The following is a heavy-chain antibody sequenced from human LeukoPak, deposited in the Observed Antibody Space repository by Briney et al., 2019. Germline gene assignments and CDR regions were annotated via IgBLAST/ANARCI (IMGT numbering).Heavy chain of an antibody. V-gene: IGHV1-18*01. CDR2: ISAYNGNT. D-gene: IGHD3-10*01. CDR3: ARPRGHYGSGRSNWFDP. Sequence: ASVKVSCKASGYTFTSYGISWVRQAPGQGLEWMGWISAYNGNTNYAQKLQGRVTMTTDTSTSTAYMELRSLRSDDTAVYYCARPRGHYGSGRSNWFDPWGQGTLVSVSS. CDR1: GYTFTSYG. J-gene: IGHJ5*02.